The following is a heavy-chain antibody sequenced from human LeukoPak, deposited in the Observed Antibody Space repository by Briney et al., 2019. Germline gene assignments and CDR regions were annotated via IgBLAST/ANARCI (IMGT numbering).Heavy chain of an antibody. Sequence: GESLKISCKVSGHSFTDYWIGWVRQMPGKGLEWMGVIFPGDSDTRYSPSFQGQVTISADKSISTAYLQWSSLKASDTAIYYCASPTGRGCTSSSCYVDAFDNWGQGTMVTVSS. CDR2: IFPGDSDT. V-gene: IGHV5-51*01. D-gene: IGHD2-2*01. CDR3: ASPTGRGCTSSSCYVDAFDN. J-gene: IGHJ3*02. CDR1: GHSFTDYW.